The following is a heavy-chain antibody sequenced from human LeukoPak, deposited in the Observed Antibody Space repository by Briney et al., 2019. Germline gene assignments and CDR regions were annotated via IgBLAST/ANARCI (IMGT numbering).Heavy chain of an antibody. CDR1: GYTFTDPY. Sequence: ASVKVSCKVSGYTFTDPYMHWVRQAPGQGLEWMGWINPYSGGTRYAQKFQGRVTMTRDTSISTAYMELSSLRSDDTAVYYCARVQGTLGYCTSKSCYNMDYWGQGTLVTVSS. D-gene: IGHD2-2*01. V-gene: IGHV1-2*02. CDR3: ARVQGTLGYCTSKSCYNMDY. CDR2: INPYSGGT. J-gene: IGHJ4*02.